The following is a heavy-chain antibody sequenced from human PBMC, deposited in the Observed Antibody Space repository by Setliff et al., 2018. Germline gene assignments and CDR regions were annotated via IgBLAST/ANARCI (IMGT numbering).Heavy chain of an antibody. CDR1: GGSISSGSYY. D-gene: IGHD3-22*01. V-gene: IGHV4-61*02. CDR2: IYTSGST. Sequence: SETLSLTCTVSGGSISSGSYYWSWIRQPAGKGLEWIGRIYTSGSTNYNPSLKSRVTISVDTSKNQFSLKLSSVTAADTAVYCCARHPHYDSSGYRDYWGQGTLVTVPQ. CDR3: ARHPHYDSSGYRDY. J-gene: IGHJ4*02.